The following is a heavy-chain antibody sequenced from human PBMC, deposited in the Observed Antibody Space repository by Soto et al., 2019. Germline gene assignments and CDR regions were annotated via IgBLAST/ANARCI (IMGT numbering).Heavy chain of an antibody. CDR2: IYYSGST. J-gene: IGHJ4*02. CDR1: GGSIRSYY. V-gene: IGHV4-59*01. D-gene: IGHD3-22*01. Sequence: PSETLSLTCTVSGGSIRSYYWGWMRQPPGKGLKWIGDIYYSGSTNHNPSLKSRVTISIISKNQFSLNLTSVTAADTAVYYCARSLFDDGGGLSVDWGRGTLVTVSS. CDR3: ARSLFDDGGGLSVD.